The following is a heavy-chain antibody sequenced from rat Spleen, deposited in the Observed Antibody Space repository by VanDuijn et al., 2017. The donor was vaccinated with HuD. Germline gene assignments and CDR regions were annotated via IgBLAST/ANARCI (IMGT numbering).Heavy chain of an antibody. D-gene: IGHD1-2*01. V-gene: IGHV2S61*01. CDR3: ARSDTLAAVGHY. CDR2: IWGDGNT. Sequence: QVQLKESGPGLVQPSHTLSLTCTVSGFSLNNYGVIWVRQPPGKGLEWMGVIWGDGNTNYNSALKSRLSISRDTSKSQVFLKMNNLQIEDTAMYFCARSDTLAAVGHYWGQGVMVTVSS. J-gene: IGHJ2*01. CDR1: GFSLNNYG.